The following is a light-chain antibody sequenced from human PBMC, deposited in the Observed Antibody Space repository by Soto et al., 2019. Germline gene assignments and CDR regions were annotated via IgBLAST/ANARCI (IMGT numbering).Light chain of an antibody. CDR2: EVF. CDR3: NSYAGNSWV. J-gene: IGLJ3*02. CDR1: SSDVGGYNR. Sequence: QSALNQPPSASGSPGQPVSISCTGTSSDVGGYNRVSWYQHHPGKAPKLIIYEVFRRPSGVPDRFSGSKSGNTASLTVSGLQAEDEADYYCNSYAGNSWVFGGGTKLTVL. V-gene: IGLV2-8*01.